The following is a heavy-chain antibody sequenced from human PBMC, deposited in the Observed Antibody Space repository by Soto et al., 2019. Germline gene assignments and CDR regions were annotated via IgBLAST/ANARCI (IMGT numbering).Heavy chain of an antibody. CDR1: GYTFTSYD. J-gene: IGHJ4*02. V-gene: IGHV1-8*01. CDR2: MNPNSVNT. CDR3: ARGLTYCGGDCWDY. Sequence: ASVKVSCKASGYTFTSYDINWVRQATGQGLEWMGWMNPNSVNTGYAQKFQGRVTMTRNTSISTAYMELSSLRSEDTAVYYCARGLTYCGGDCWDYWGQGTLVTVSS. D-gene: IGHD2-21*01.